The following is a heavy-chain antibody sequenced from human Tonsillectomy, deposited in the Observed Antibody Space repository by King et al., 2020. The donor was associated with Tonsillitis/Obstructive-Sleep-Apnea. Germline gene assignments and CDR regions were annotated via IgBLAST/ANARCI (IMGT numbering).Heavy chain of an antibody. CDR3: ARLSCSSTSFYYYCDMDV. Sequence: VQLAESGAEVKKPGESLRISCKGSGYSFSSYWISWVRQMPGKGLEWMGRIDPTDSYSNYSPSFQGHVTMSADKSIGTAFLQWSSLKASDTAMYYCARLSCSSTSFYYYCDMDVWGPGTTVTVSS. D-gene: IGHD2-2*01. J-gene: IGHJ6*02. CDR2: IDPTDSYS. V-gene: IGHV5-10-1*03. CDR1: GYSFSSYW.